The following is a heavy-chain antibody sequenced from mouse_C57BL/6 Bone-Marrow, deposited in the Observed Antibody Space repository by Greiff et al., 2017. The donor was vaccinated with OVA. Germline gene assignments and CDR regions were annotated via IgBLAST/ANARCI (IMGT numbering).Heavy chain of an antibody. Sequence: VQPQQSGAELARPGASVKLSCKASGYTFTSYGISWVKQRTGQGLEWIGEIYPRSGNTYYNEKFKGKATLTADKSSSTAYMELRSLTSEDSAVYFCARRAVVAPYWYFDVWGTGTTVTVSS. CDR3: ARRAVVAPYWYFDV. J-gene: IGHJ1*03. V-gene: IGHV1-81*01. CDR1: GYTFTSYG. CDR2: IYPRSGNT. D-gene: IGHD1-1*01.